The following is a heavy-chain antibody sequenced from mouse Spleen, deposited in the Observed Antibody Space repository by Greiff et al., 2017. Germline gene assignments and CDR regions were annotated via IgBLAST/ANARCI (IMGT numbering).Heavy chain of an antibody. J-gene: IGHJ4*01. V-gene: IGHV5-6-2*01. Sequence: EVKLEESGGGLVKLGGSLKLSCAASGFTFSSYYMSWVRQTPEKRLELVAAINSNGGSTYYPDTVKGRFTISRDNAKNTLYLQMSSLKSEDTALYYCARRLLDYYAMDYWGQGTSVTVSS. CDR1: GFTFSSYY. CDR2: INSNGGST. CDR3: ARRLLDYYAMDY.